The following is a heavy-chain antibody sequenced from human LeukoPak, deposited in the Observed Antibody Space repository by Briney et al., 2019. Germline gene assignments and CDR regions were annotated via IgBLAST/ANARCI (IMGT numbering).Heavy chain of an antibody. CDR3: ARGWRNINGRFDC. Sequence: GGALRLSCAASGFTFSNYWMHWVRQVPGKGLVWISRISTDGGGTKYAESVKGRFTVSRDNAKNTLSLQMNSLRAEDTGVYYCARGWRNINGRFDCWGQGTLVTVSS. V-gene: IGHV3-74*01. J-gene: IGHJ4*02. D-gene: IGHD3-3*01. CDR1: GFTFSNYW. CDR2: ISTDGGGT.